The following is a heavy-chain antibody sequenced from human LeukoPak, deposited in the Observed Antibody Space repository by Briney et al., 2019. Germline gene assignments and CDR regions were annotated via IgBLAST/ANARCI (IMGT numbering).Heavy chain of an antibody. Sequence: SETLSLTCTVSGGSISSGDYYWSWIRQPPGKGLERIGYIYYSGSTYYNPSLKSRVTISVDTSKNQFSLKLSSVTAADTAVYYCASSIAAAGTSFDYWGQGTLVTVSS. CDR1: GGSISSGDYY. V-gene: IGHV4-30-4*01. CDR2: IYYSGST. J-gene: IGHJ4*02. CDR3: ASSIAAAGTSFDY. D-gene: IGHD6-13*01.